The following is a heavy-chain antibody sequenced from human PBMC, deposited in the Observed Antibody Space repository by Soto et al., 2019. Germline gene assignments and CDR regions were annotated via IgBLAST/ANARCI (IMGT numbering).Heavy chain of an antibody. CDR2: IYESGRT. CDR1: GASISTGGYS. D-gene: IGHD1-26*01. V-gene: IGHV4-30-2*01. Sequence: SETLSLTCLVSGASISTGGYSWSWIRRPPGKGPEWIGYIYESGRTYYKPSLKSRASISMDKSRNQFSVRLTSVTAADTAVYFCARGDRYSGSFSDYFDPWGQGTLVTVSS. J-gene: IGHJ5*02. CDR3: ARGDRYSGSFSDYFDP.